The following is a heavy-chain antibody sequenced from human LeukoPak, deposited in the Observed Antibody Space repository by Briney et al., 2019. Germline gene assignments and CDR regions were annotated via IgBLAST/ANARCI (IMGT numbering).Heavy chain of an antibody. D-gene: IGHD6-13*01. Sequence: SGGSLRLSCAASGFTFSSYGMHWVRQAPGKGLEWVAFIRYDGSNKYYADSVKGRFTISRDNSKNTLYLQMNSLRAEDTAVYYCAKEGVVGSSWYGSYFDYWGQGTLVTVSS. V-gene: IGHV3-30*02. J-gene: IGHJ4*02. CDR3: AKEGVVGSSWYGSYFDY. CDR2: IRYDGSNK. CDR1: GFTFSSYG.